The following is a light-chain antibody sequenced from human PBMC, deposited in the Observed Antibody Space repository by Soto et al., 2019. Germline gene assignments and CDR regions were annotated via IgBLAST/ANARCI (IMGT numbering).Light chain of an antibody. CDR3: QQYGRSPFT. CDR1: QRISSNF. Sequence: PGERATLSCRASQRISSNFLARFQQKPGLPPRLLIYGASTRASGVPDRFSGGGSGTDFVLTISRLEPEDFAVYYCQQYGRSPFTFGQGTKLQIK. CDR2: GAS. V-gene: IGKV3-20*01. J-gene: IGKJ2*01.